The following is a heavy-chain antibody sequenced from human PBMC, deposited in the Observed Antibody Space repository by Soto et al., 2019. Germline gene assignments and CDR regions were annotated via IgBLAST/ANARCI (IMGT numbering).Heavy chain of an antibody. D-gene: IGHD2-15*01. CDR2: INPSGGST. CDR3: AGDSSGGCPY. V-gene: IGHV1-46*03. Sequence: ASVKVSCKASGYTFSRYYMHWVRQAPGQGLEWMGIINPSGGSTSYAQKFQGRVTMTRDTSTSTVYMELSSLRSEDTAVYYCAGDSSGGCPYWGQGTLVTVSS. J-gene: IGHJ4*02. CDR1: GYTFSRYY.